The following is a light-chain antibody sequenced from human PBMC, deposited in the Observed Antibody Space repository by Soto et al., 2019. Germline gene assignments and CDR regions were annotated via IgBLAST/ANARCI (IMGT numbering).Light chain of an antibody. V-gene: IGKV3-20*01. CDR3: QQYNNWPLLT. CDR1: QSVSSSY. J-gene: IGKJ4*01. Sequence: EIVLTQSPGTLSLSPGERATLSCRASQSVSSSYLAWYQQKPGQAPRLLIYGASSRATGIPDRFSGSGSGTDFTLTISRLEPEDFAVYYCQQYNNWPLLTFGGGTKVEIK. CDR2: GAS.